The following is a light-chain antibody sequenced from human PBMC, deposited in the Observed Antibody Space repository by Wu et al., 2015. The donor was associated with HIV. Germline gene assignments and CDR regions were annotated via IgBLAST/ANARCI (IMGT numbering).Light chain of an antibody. Sequence: EIVLTQSPVTLSLSPGERATLSCRASQSVNTYLGWYQQKPGQAPRLLIYDTLKRATGIPARFSGSGSGTEFNLTISSLEAEDSAVYYCQQRSNWPPTFGEGPTWRSN. V-gene: IGKV3-11*01. J-gene: IGKJ4*01. CDR1: QSVNTY. CDR2: DTL. CDR3: QQRSNWPPT.